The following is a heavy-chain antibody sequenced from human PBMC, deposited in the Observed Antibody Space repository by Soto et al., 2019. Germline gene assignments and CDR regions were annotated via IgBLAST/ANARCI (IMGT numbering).Heavy chain of an antibody. D-gene: IGHD3-22*01. CDR1: GGTFSSYA. Sequence: ASVKVSCKASGGTFSSYAISWVRQAPGQGLEWMGGIIPIFGTANYTQKFQGRVTITADESTSTAYMELSSLRSEDTAVYYCARVLQSYYDSSGYDWPSRSVVLVPWRQGTMVTVYS. CDR2: IIPIFGTA. CDR3: ARVLQSYYDSSGYDWPSRSVVLVP. J-gene: IGHJ5*02. V-gene: IGHV1-69*13.